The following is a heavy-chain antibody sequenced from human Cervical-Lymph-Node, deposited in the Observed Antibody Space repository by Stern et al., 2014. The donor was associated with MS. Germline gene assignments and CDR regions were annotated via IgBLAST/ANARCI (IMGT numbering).Heavy chain of an antibody. CDR2: ISYDGSNH. CDR1: GFTFGSHA. CDR3: AKPAVARYFDY. J-gene: IGHJ4*02. Sequence: VQLVQSGGGVVQPGRSLRLSCAASGFTFGSHAMHWVRQAPGKGLDWVAVISYDGSNHHYAASVKGRFTISRDNSNNTLYLQMNSLRAEDTAVYYCAKPAVARYFDYWGQGTLVTVSS. D-gene: IGHD6-19*01. V-gene: IGHV3-30-3*02.